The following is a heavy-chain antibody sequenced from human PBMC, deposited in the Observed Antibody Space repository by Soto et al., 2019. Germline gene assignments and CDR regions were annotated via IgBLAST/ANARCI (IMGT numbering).Heavy chain of an antibody. CDR3: VKNSGWFKT. CDR1: GFTFGTTD. J-gene: IGHJ5*02. D-gene: IGHD3-10*01. Sequence: QLLQSGGGLVQPGGSLTLSCAASGFTFGTTDMSWVRQAPGEGLEWVSTIDGSGGITYYADSVKGRFTISRYNSRNTVYLQMNSLRGDDTALYYCVKNSGWFKTWGQGALVTVSS. CDR2: IDGSGGIT. V-gene: IGHV3-23*01.